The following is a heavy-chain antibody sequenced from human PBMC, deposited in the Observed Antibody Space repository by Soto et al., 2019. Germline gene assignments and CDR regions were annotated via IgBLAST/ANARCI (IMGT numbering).Heavy chain of an antibody. CDR1: GFTFDDYT. Sequence: GGSLRLSCAASGFTFDDYTMHWVRQAPGKGLEWVSLISWDGGSTYYADSVKGRFTISRDNSKNSLYLQMNSLRTEDTALYYCAKGLAGIENNWFDPWGQGTLVTVSS. J-gene: IGHJ5*02. V-gene: IGHV3-43*01. CDR3: AKGLAGIENNWFDP. D-gene: IGHD6-13*01. CDR2: ISWDGGST.